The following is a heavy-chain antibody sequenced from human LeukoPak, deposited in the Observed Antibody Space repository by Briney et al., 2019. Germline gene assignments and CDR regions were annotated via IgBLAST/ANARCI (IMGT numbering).Heavy chain of an antibody. J-gene: IGHJ4*02. CDR1: GFTFSSYS. CDR2: ISSSSSYI. D-gene: IGHD5-18*01. V-gene: IGHV3-21*04. Sequence: PGGSLRLSCAASGFTFSSYSMNSVRQAPGKGLEWVSSISSSSSYIYYADAVRGRFTISRDNANNSLYLHMNSLRADHTAVYDWARDLSPQLWTVDYWSQGTLVTVSS. CDR3: ARDLSPQLWTVDY.